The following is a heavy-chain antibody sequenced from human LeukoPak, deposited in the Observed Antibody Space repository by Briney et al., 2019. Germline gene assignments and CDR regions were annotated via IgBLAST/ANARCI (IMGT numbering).Heavy chain of an antibody. CDR1: GGSISSYY. CDR3: ARTWSGYSYYYYGMDV. CDR2: IYTSGST. D-gene: IGHD3-3*01. Sequence: KTSETLSLTCTVSGGSISSYYWSWIRQPAGKGLEWIGRIYTSGSTNYNPSLKSRVTMSVDTSKNQFSLKLSSVTAADTAVYYCARTWSGYSYYYYGMDVWGQGTTVTVSS. V-gene: IGHV4-4*07. J-gene: IGHJ6*02.